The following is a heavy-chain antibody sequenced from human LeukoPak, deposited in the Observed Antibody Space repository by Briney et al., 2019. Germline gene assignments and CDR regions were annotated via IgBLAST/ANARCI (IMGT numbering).Heavy chain of an antibody. CDR1: GFTFSNND. J-gene: IGHJ4*02. CDR2: ISYDGSNK. Sequence: GGSLRLSCAASGFTFSNNDMHWVRQAPGKGLEWVAIISYDGSNKYFVDSVKGLFTISRDNSKNTLYLQMNSLRAEDTAVYYCAKGPDRSCYYSLDYWGQGTLVTVSS. CDR3: AKGPDRSCYYSLDY. D-gene: IGHD3-22*01. V-gene: IGHV3-30*18.